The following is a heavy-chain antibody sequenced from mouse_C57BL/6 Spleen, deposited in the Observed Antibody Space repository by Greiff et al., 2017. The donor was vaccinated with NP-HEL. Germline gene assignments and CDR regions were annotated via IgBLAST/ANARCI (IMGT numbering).Heavy chain of an antibody. Sequence: VQLQQPGAELVKPGASVKMSCKASGYTFTSYWITWVKQRPGQGLEWIGDIYPGSGSTNYNEKFKSKATLTVDTSSSTAYMQLSSLTSEDSAVYYCARSPNYYGSSGHFDYWGQGTTLTVSS. D-gene: IGHD1-1*01. J-gene: IGHJ2*01. CDR3: ARSPNYYGSSGHFDY. CDR1: GYTFTSYW. CDR2: IYPGSGST. V-gene: IGHV1-55*01.